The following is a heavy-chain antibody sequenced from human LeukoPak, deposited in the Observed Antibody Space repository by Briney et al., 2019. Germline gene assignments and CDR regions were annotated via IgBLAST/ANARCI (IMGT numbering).Heavy chain of an antibody. J-gene: IGHJ4*02. CDR3: AKGRTIFGEVTHLFDY. CDR2: ISGSGGST. D-gene: IGHD3-3*01. V-gene: IGHV3-23*01. CDR1: GFTFSTYA. Sequence: GGSLRLSCAASGFTFSTYAMSWVRQAPGQGLEWVSAISGSGGSTYYADSVKGRFTISRDNSKNTLYLQMNSLRAEDTAVYYCAKGRTIFGEVTHLFDYWGQGTLVTVSS.